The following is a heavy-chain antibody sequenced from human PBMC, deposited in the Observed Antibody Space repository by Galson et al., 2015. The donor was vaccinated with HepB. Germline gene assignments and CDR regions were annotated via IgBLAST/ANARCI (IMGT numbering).Heavy chain of an antibody. Sequence: SLRLSCAASGFTFSNYAMTWVRQAPGKGLEWVSALGAGGVNTNYADSVKGRFTLSRDDSKNTLYLQMNSLRAEDTAIYYCAKSEDAYNYYFDYWGQGILVTVSS. D-gene: IGHD5-24*01. J-gene: IGHJ4*02. CDR2: LGAGGVNT. V-gene: IGHV3-23*01. CDR1: GFTFSNYA. CDR3: AKSEDAYNYYFDY.